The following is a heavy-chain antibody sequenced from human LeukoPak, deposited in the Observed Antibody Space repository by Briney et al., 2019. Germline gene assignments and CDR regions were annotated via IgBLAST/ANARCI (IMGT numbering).Heavy chain of an antibody. CDR3: ARDSGGSGSYSIYYYYGMDV. J-gene: IGHJ6*02. Sequence: KPSETLSLTCTVSGGSISSYYWSWIRQPPGKGLEWIWYIYCSGSTNYNPSLKSRVTISVDTSKNQFSLKLSSVTAADTAVYYCARDSGGSGSYSIYYYYGMDVWGQGTTVTVSS. CDR2: IYCSGST. CDR1: GGSISSYY. V-gene: IGHV4-59*01. D-gene: IGHD3-10*01.